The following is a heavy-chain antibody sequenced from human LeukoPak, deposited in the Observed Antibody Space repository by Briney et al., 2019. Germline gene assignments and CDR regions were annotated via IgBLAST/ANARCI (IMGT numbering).Heavy chain of an antibody. V-gene: IGHV1-18*01. CDR3: ATRTLVDDFWSGYPEYFQH. J-gene: IGHJ1*01. Sequence: ASVKVSCKASGYTFTSYGFSWVRQAPGQGLEWMGWISAYNGNTNYAQKFQGRVTMTRDTSISTAYMELSRLRSDDTAVYYCATRTLVDDFWSGYPEYFQHWGQGTLVTVSS. D-gene: IGHD3-3*01. CDR2: ISAYNGNT. CDR1: GYTFTSYG.